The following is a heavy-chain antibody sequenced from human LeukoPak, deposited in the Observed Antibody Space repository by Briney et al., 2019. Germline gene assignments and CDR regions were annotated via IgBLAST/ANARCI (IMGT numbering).Heavy chain of an antibody. CDR1: GYTFTNYG. CDR2: ISAYNGDT. Sequence: ASVKVSCKTSGYTFTNYGMSWVRQAPGQGLEWMGWISAYNGDTKYLQSLQGRVTMTTDTSTSTVYMELRSLRSDDSAVYYCARDNPYYYVYWGQGTLVTVSS. V-gene: IGHV1-18*01. D-gene: IGHD3-16*01. CDR3: ARDNPYYYVY. J-gene: IGHJ4*02.